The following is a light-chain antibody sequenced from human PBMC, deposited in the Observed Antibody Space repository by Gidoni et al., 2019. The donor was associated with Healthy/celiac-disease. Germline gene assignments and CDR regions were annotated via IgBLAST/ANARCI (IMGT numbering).Light chain of an antibody. CDR2: DAS. CDR3: QQRSNWPPLT. J-gene: IGKJ4*01. V-gene: IGKV3-11*01. Sequence: EIVLTQSPATLSLSPGERATHSCRASQSVSSYLACYQQKPGQAPRLLIYDASNRATGIPARFSGSGSGTDFTLTISSLEPEDFAVYYCQQRSNWPPLTFGGGTKVEIK. CDR1: QSVSSY.